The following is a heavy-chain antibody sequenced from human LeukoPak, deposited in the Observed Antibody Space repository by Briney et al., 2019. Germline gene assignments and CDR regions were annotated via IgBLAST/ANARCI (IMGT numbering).Heavy chain of an antibody. D-gene: IGHD3-9*01. CDR1: GFTFSSYW. V-gene: IGHV3-7*01. CDR3: ARDRRGLTGYYYFDY. Sequence: GGSLRLSCAASGFTFSSYWMSWVRQAPGKGLEWVANIKQDGSEKYYVDSVKGRFTISRDNAKNSLYLQMDSLRPEDTAVYYCARDRRGLTGYYYFDYWGQGTLVTVSS. J-gene: IGHJ4*02. CDR2: IKQDGSEK.